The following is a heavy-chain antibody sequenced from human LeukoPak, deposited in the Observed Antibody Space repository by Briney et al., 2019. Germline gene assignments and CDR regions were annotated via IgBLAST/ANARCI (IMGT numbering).Heavy chain of an antibody. CDR3: ARYKRNYFFDY. Sequence: RTGGSLRLSCAASGFTFDDYGMNWVRQAPGKGLEWVSGINWNGGNTDYADSVKGRFTISRDNAKKSLYLQMNSLRAEDTALYYCARYKRNYFFDYWGQGTLVTVSS. CDR1: GFTFDDYG. V-gene: IGHV3-20*04. D-gene: IGHD1-7*01. CDR2: INWNGGNT. J-gene: IGHJ4*02.